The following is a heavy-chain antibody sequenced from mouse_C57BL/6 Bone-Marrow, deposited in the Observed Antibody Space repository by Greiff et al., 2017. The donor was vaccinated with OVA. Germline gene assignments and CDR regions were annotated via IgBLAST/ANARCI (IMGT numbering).Heavy chain of an antibody. V-gene: IGHV1-18*01. CDR2: INPNNGGT. J-gene: IGHJ1*03. D-gene: IGHD2-3*01. CDR3: ARSGWLLRSNWYFDV. CDR1: GYTFTDYN. Sequence: VQLQQSGPELVKPGASVKIPCKASGYTFTDYNMDWVKQSHGKSLEWIGDINPNNGGTIYNQKFKGKATLTVDKSSSTAYMELRSLTSEDTAVYYCARSGWLLRSNWYFDVWGTGTTVTVSS.